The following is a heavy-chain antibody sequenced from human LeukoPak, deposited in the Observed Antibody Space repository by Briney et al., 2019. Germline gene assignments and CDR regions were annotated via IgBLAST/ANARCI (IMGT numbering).Heavy chain of an antibody. Sequence: PGGSLRLSCAASGFAFSSFAMSWVRQAPGKGLEWLSVISGSGDSIHHADSVKGRFTISRDNSKNTLYLQMNSLRVEDTAVHYCAVPAGLDYWGQGTLVTVSS. J-gene: IGHJ4*02. V-gene: IGHV3-23*01. CDR2: ISGSGDSI. D-gene: IGHD2-2*01. CDR3: AVPAGLDY. CDR1: GFAFSSFA.